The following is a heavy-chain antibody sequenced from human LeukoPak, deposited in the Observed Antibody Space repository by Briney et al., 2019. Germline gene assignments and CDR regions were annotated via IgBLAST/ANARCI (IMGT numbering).Heavy chain of an antibody. V-gene: IGHV3-30*03. CDR3: AMLNSGSHSYNGMDV. CDR2: ISYDGSNK. D-gene: IGHD1-26*01. CDR1: GFTFSSYA. Sequence: GGSLRLSCAASGFTFSSYAMSWVRQAPGKGLEWVAVISYDGSNKYYADSVKGRFTISRDNSKNTLYLQMNSLRAEDAAVYYCAMLNSGSHSYNGMDVWGQGTTVTVSS. J-gene: IGHJ6*02.